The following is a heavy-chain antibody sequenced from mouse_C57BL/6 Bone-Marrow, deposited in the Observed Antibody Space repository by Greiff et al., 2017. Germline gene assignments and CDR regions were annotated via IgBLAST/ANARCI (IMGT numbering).Heavy chain of an antibody. CDR1: GYTFTSYG. D-gene: IGHD3-2*02. CDR2: IYPRSGNT. Sequence: VQLQQSGAELARPGASVKLSCKASGYTFTSYGISWVKQRTGQGLEWIGEIYPRSGNTYYNEKFKGKATLAADKSSSTAYMELRSLSSEDSAVYFCASQLRLHAMGYWGQGTSVTVSS. CDR3: ASQLRLHAMGY. V-gene: IGHV1-81*01. J-gene: IGHJ4*01.